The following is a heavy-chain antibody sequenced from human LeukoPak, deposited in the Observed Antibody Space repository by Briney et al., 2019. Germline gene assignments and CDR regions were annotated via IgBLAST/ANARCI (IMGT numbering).Heavy chain of an antibody. CDR1: GFTFSSYE. CDR3: SRSEYSGYDRENWFDP. J-gene: IGHJ5*02. D-gene: IGHD5-12*01. Sequence: GGSLRLSCAASGFTFSSYEMNWVRQAPGKGLEWVSYISSSGSTIYYADSVKGRFTISRDNAKNSLYLQMNSLRAEDTAVYYCSRSEYSGYDRENWFDPWGQGTLVTVSS. V-gene: IGHV3-48*03. CDR2: ISSSGSTI.